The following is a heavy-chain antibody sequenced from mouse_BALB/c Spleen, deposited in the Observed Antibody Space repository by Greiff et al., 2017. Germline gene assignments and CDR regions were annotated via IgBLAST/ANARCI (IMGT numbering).Heavy chain of an antibody. J-gene: IGHJ3*01. Sequence: QVQLQQSGAELAKPGASVKMSCKASGYTFTSYWMHWVKQRPGQGLEWIGYTNPSTGYTEYNQKFKDKATLTADKSSSTAYMQLSSLTSEDSAVYYCARRTEGFAYWGQGTLVTVSA. CDR1: GYTFTSYW. CDR2: TNPSTGYT. V-gene: IGHV1-7*01. CDR3: ARRTEGFAY.